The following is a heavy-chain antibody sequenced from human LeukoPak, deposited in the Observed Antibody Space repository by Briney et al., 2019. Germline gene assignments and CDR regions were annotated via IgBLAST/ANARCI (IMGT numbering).Heavy chain of an antibody. CDR2: IYYSGST. CDR3: ARGLDFWSGSSFAGDYYYYMDV. Sequence: SETLSLTCTVSGGSISSYYWSWIRQPPGKGLEWIGYIYYSGSTNYNPSLKSRVTISVDTSKNQFSLKLSSVTAADTAVYYCARGLDFWSGSSFAGDYYYYMDVWGKGTTVTVSS. D-gene: IGHD3-3*01. V-gene: IGHV4-59*01. CDR1: GGSISSYY. J-gene: IGHJ6*03.